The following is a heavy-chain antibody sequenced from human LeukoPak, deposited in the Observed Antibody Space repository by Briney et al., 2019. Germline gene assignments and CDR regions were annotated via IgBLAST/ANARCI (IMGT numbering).Heavy chain of an antibody. Sequence: KPGGSLRLSCAASGFTFSSYSMNWVRQAPGKGLEWVSSISSSSSYIYYADSVKGRFTISRDNAKNTLYLQMNSLRAEDTAVYYCARERHSSGWYGADFDYWGQGTLVTVSS. D-gene: IGHD6-19*01. CDR3: ARERHSSGWYGADFDY. CDR1: GFTFSSYS. CDR2: ISSSSSYI. V-gene: IGHV3-21*01. J-gene: IGHJ4*02.